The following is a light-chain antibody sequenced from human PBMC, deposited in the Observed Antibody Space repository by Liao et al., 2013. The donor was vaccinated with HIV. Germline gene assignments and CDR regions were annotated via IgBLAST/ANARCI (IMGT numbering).Light chain of an antibody. Sequence: SYELTQPPSVSVSPGQTASITCSGDKLGDEYTCWYQQKPGQSPVLVIYQDNKRPSGIPERFSGFNSGNTATLTLSGTQAMDEADYYCQAWDGSTVVFGGGTKLTVL. V-gene: IGLV3-1*01. J-gene: IGLJ2*01. CDR2: QDN. CDR1: KLGDEY. CDR3: QAWDGSTVV.